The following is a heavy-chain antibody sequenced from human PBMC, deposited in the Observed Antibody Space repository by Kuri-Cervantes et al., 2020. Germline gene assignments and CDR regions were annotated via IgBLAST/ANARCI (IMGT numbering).Heavy chain of an antibody. Sequence: GGSLRLSCAASGFTFSSYWMHWVRQAPGKGLVWVSRINSDGSSTNYADSVKGRFTISRDNAKNTAYLQMNSLRAEDTAVYYCARDLSNGDYGDYWGQGTLVTVSS. CDR2: INSDGSST. J-gene: IGHJ4*02. V-gene: IGHV3-74*01. CDR3: ARDLSNGDYGDY. CDR1: GFTFSSYW. D-gene: IGHD4-11*01.